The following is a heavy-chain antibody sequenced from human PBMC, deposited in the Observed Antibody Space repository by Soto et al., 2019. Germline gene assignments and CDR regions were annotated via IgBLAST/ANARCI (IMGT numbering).Heavy chain of an antibody. Sequence: GGSLRLSCAASGFTFSNAWMSWVRQAPGKGLEWVGRIKSKTDGGTTDYAAPVKGRFTISRDDSKNTLYLQMNSLKTEDTAVYYCTTDRYNWNYPIYYYDVMDVWGQGTTVTGS. D-gene: IGHD1-7*01. CDR3: TTDRYNWNYPIYYYDVMDV. CDR1: GFTFSNAW. CDR2: IKSKTDGGTT. J-gene: IGHJ6*02. V-gene: IGHV3-15*01.